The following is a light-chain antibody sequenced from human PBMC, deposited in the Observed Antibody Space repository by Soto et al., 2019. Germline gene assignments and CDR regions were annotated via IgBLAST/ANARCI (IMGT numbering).Light chain of an antibody. CDR1: SSTVGGFNV. J-gene: IGLJ1*01. CDR2: EGI. V-gene: IGLV2-23*01. Sequence: LTQPASVSGSPGQSITISCTGTSSTVGGFNVVSWYQQHPGKAPKVIIYEGIKRPSGVSNRFSGSNSGSTASLTISGLQAEDEADYYCCSYMGATTYVFGTGTKVTVL. CDR3: CSYMGATTYV.